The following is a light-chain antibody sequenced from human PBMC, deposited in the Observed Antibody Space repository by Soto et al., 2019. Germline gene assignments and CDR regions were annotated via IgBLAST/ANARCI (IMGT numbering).Light chain of an antibody. J-gene: IGKJ5*01. V-gene: IGKV3-15*01. Sequence: EIFLTQSPVPLSLSPGERATLSCRASQSVGSSYLAWYQQKPGQAPRLLIYDASTRATDVPARVSGSGSGTEFTLTISSLQSEDFAVYYCQQYSNWPPITFGQGTRLEI. CDR3: QQYSNWPPIT. CDR2: DAS. CDR1: QSVGSSY.